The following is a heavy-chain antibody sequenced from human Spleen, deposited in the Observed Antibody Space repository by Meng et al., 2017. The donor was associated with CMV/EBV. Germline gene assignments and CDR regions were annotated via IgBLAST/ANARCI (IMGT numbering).Heavy chain of an antibody. V-gene: IGHV3-23*01. J-gene: IGHJ6*02. CDR3: AKDSSYDFWSGSPDV. Sequence: GESLKISCAASGFTFSSYGMSWVRQAPGKGLEWVSAISGSGGSTYYADSVKGRFTISRDNSKNTLYLQMNSLRAEDTAVYYCAKDSSYDFWSGSPDVWGQGTTVTVSS. D-gene: IGHD3-3*01. CDR1: GFTFSSYG. CDR2: ISGSGGST.